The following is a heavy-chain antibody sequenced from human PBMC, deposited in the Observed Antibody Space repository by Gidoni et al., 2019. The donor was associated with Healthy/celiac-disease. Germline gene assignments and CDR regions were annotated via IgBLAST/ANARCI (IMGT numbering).Heavy chain of an antibody. CDR1: GFTFSSYA. Sequence: EVQRLESGGGLVQPGGSLRLSCAASGFTFSSYAMSWVRQAPGKGLEWVSAISCSGGSTYYADSVKGRFTISRDNSKNTLYLQMNSLRAEDTAVYYCAKAVFDFDWFSDYWGQGTLVTVSS. J-gene: IGHJ4*02. CDR3: AKAVFDFDWFSDY. V-gene: IGHV3-23*01. D-gene: IGHD3-9*01. CDR2: ISCSGGST.